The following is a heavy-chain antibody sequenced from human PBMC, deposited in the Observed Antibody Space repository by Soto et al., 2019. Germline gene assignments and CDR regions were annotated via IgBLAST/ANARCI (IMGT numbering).Heavy chain of an antibody. CDR2: ISWNSGSI. J-gene: IGHJ2*01. V-gene: IGHV3-9*01. Sequence: EVQLVESGGGLVQPGRSLRLSCAASGFTFDDYAMHWVRQAPGKGLEWVSGISWNSGSIGYADSVKGRFTISRDNAKNYLYLQMNSLRAEDTALYYCAKVSGDYGYRYFDLWGRGTLVTVSS. D-gene: IGHD4-17*01. CDR3: AKVSGDYGYRYFDL. CDR1: GFTFDDYA.